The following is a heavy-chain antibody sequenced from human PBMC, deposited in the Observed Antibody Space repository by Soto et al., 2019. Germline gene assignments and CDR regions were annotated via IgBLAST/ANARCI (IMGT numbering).Heavy chain of an antibody. CDR2: INSFSGDT. Sequence: QVQLVQSGAEVKKPGASVKVSCKASGYTFTHYGITWVRQAPGQGLEWMGWINSFSGDTNYPQKLQGRLTMTTDTSTNTVYMELRNLISDDTAVYYCARDLHSGGKYWYFDIWGRGTLVTVSS. CDR1: GYTFTHYG. V-gene: IGHV1-18*01. J-gene: IGHJ2*01. D-gene: IGHD2-15*01. CDR3: ARDLHSGGKYWYFDI.